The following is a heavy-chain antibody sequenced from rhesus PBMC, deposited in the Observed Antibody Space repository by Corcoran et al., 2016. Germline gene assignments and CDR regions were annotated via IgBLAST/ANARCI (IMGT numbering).Heavy chain of an antibody. Sequence: EVQLVESGGGLVQPGGSLRLSCAASGFTFSSYDMSWVRQAPGKGPEGVARIKRKADGETADYAASVKGRFTISKNDSKNTLYLQMNSLKTEDTAVYYCTTEYCSGIYCYASNYFDYWGQGVLVTVSS. J-gene: IGHJ4*01. D-gene: IGHD2-27*01. CDR1: GFTFSSYD. CDR3: TTEYCSGIYCYASNYFDY. CDR2: IKRKADGETA. V-gene: IGHV3-30*01.